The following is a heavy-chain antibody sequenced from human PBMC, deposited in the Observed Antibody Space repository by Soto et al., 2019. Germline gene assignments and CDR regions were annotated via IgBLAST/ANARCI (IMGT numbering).Heavy chain of an antibody. D-gene: IGHD4-17*01. CDR1: GYNFNQYY. CDR2: INLRGGTT. J-gene: IGHJ4*02. Sequence: QVQLEQSGPEVRKPGASVRLSCATSGYNFNQYYIHWVRQAPGQGLEWMGIINLRGGTTEYAHKFRGRVTVTGDTSTRTAYMELSSLRSEDTAVYFCARGPDDSDVPRWDHWGQGTLITVSS. CDR3: ARGPDDSDVPRWDH. V-gene: IGHV1-46*02.